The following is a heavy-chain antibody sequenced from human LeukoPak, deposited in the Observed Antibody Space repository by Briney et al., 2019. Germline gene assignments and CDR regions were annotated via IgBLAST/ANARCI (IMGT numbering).Heavy chain of an antibody. CDR1: GYTFSSFG. CDR3: ARIKLHWETGGYQKNNWFDP. Sequence: ASVKVSCKASGYTFSSFGISWVRRAPGQGLQWMGWVSAYNGATSYAQSLQGRVSMTTDTSATTAYMESRSLRFDDPAIYYCARIKLHWETGGYQKNNWFDPWGQGTRVTVSS. D-gene: IGHD3-22*01. J-gene: IGHJ5*02. CDR2: VSAYNGAT. V-gene: IGHV1-18*01.